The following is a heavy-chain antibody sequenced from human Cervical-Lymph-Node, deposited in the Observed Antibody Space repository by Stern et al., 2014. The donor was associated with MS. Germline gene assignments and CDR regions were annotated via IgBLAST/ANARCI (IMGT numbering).Heavy chain of an antibody. CDR3: APGIDY. Sequence: VQLVESGGGVVQPGRSLRLSRAISGIMFSDSPLHWVRQAPGKGLEWVAFISNNGSHKYYGDSVRGRFTISRDNSQNTLYLEMSRLRTEDTAIYYCAPGIDYWGQGTLVSVSS. V-gene: IGHV3-30*04. J-gene: IGHJ4*02. CDR1: GIMFSDSP. CDR2: ISNNGSHK.